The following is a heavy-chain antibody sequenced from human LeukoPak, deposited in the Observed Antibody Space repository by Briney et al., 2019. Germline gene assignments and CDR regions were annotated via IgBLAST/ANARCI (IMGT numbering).Heavy chain of an antibody. V-gene: IGHV4-59*01. D-gene: IGHD6-6*01. J-gene: IGHJ6*03. Sequence: PSETLSLTCTGSGGSINSYYWSWIRQPPGKGLEWMGYIYYSGSTNYNPSLNSRVTISVDTSKNQFSLKLSSVTAADTAVYYCARVGSSSLVYYYMDVWGKGTTVTVSS. CDR3: ARVGSSSLVYYYMDV. CDR1: GGSINSYY. CDR2: IYYSGST.